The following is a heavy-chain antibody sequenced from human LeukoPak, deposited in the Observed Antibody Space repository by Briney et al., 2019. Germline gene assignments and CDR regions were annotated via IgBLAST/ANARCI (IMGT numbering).Heavy chain of an antibody. V-gene: IGHV3-33*01. CDR2: IWYDGGNK. D-gene: IGHD3-10*01. CDR1: GFTFSSYG. CDR3: ARDETAMGFGELSYYFDY. Sequence: GGSLRLSCAASGFTFSSYGMHWVRQAPGKGLEWVAVIWYDGGNKYYADSVKGRFTISRDNSKNTLYLQMNSLRAEDTAVYYCARDETAMGFGELSYYFDYWGQGTLVTVSS. J-gene: IGHJ4*02.